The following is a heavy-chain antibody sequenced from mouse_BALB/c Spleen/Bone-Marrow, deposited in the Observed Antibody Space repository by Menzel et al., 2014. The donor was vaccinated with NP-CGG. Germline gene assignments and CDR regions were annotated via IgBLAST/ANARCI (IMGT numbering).Heavy chain of an antibody. D-gene: IGHD1-1*01. CDR3: ARYYYGTRYYFDY. V-gene: IGHV14-3*02. Sequence: EVKLMESGAELVKPGASVKLSCTASGFNIKDTYMHWVKQRPEQGLEWIERIDPANGNTKYDPKFQGKATITADTSSNTAYLQLNSLTSEDTAVYYCARYYYGTRYYFDYWGQGTTLTVSS. J-gene: IGHJ2*01. CDR2: IDPANGNT. CDR1: GFNIKDTY.